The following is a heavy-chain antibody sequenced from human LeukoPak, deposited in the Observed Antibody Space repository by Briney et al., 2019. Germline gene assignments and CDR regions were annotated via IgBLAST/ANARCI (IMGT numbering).Heavy chain of an antibody. D-gene: IGHD6-13*01. Sequence: SQALSLTCAISGDSVSSNSAAWNWIRPSPSRGLEWLGRTYLTSRWHKHYAVSVKSRITINPDTSKNQFSLQLSSVTPEDTAMYYCARDLPPGAAGVTGPFDYWGQGTLVTVSS. J-gene: IGHJ4*02. CDR3: ARDLPPGAAGVTGPFDY. CDR1: GDSVSSNSAA. V-gene: IGHV6-1*01. CDR2: TYLTSRWHK.